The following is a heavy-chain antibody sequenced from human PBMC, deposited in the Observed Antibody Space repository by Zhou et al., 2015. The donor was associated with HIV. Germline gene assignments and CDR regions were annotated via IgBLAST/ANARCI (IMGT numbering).Heavy chain of an antibody. CDR3: AREGRFTHYYDSSGYSWFDP. CDR1: GGTFSSHT. CDR2: IIATLGVA. D-gene: IGHD3-22*01. J-gene: IGHJ5*02. Sequence: QVQLVQSGAEVKRPGSSVKVSCKASGGTFSSHTISWVRQAPGQGLEWMGRIIATLGVANYGQKFQGRVTMTADKSTSTAHMELSSLRSDDTAVYYCAREGRFTHYYDSSGYSWFDPWGQGTLVTVSS. V-gene: IGHV1-69*08.